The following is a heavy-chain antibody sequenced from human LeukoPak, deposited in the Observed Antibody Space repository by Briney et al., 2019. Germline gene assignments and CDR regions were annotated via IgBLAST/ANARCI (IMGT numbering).Heavy chain of an antibody. J-gene: IGHJ6*02. CDR1: GYTFTSYY. V-gene: IGHV1-46*01. CDR3: ARGGYYYGSGSPMDV. Sequence: ASVKVSCKASGYTFTSYYMHWVRQVPGQGLEWMGIINPSGGSTSYAQKFQGRVTMTTDTSTSTAYMELRSLRSDDTAVYYCARGGYYYGSGSPMDVWGQGTTVTVSS. D-gene: IGHD3-10*01. CDR2: INPSGGST.